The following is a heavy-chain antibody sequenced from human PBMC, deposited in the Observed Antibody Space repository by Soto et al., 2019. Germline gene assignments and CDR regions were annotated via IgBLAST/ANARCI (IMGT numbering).Heavy chain of an antibody. D-gene: IGHD2-15*01. V-gene: IGHV4-30-4*01. CDR2: IYYSGST. CDR3: ARAPVDCSGGSCLDY. CDR1: GGSISSGDYY. J-gene: IGHJ4*02. Sequence: SETLSLTCTVSGGSISSGDYYWSWIRQPPGKGLEWIGYIYYSGSTYYDPSLKSRVTISVDTSKNQFSLKLSSVTAADTAVYYCARAPVDCSGGSCLDYWGQGTLVTVSS.